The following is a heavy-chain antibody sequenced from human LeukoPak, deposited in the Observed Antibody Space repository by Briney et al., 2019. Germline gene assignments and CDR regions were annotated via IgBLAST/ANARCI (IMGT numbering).Heavy chain of an antibody. CDR2: IKQDGSEK. CDR1: GFTFSSYW. V-gene: IGHV3-7*01. D-gene: IGHD2-15*01. CDR3: ARLGYCSGGSCYRSSYYFDY. Sequence: GGSLRLSCAASGFTFSSYWMSWVRQAPGKGLEWVANIKQDGSEKYYVDSVKGRFTISRDNAKNSLYLQMNSLRAEDTAVYYCARLGYCSGGSCYRSSYYFDYWGQGTLVTVSS. J-gene: IGHJ4*02.